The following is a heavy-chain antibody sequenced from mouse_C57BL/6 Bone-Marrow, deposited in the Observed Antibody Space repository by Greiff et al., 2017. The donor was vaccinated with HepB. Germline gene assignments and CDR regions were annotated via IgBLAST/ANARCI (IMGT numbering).Heavy chain of an antibody. CDR3: AREVYYDYVAWFAY. Sequence: VQLQQPGAELVMPGASVKLSCKASGYTFTSYWMHWVKQRPGQGLEWIGEIDPSDSYTNYNQKFKGKSTLTVDKSSSTAYMQLSSLTSEDSAVYYCAREVYYDYVAWFAYGGQGTLVTVSA. CDR2: IDPSDSYT. J-gene: IGHJ3*01. V-gene: IGHV1-69*01. D-gene: IGHD2-4*01. CDR1: GYTFTSYW.